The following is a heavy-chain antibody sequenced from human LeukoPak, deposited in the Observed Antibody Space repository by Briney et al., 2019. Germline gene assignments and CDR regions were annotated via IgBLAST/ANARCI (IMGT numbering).Heavy chain of an antibody. J-gene: IGHJ4*02. D-gene: IGHD6-13*01. CDR1: GFTFNNYD. V-gene: IGHV3-30*18. CDR3: AKDRETTASGTFDY. CDR2: ISDDGRHK. Sequence: GGSLRLSCAASGFTFNNYDIHYVRQAPGKGLEWVAVISDDGRHKNYADSVKGRFTISRDNSNNTLYLQMNSLRVEDTGVYYCAKDRETTASGTFDYWGQGTLVTVSS.